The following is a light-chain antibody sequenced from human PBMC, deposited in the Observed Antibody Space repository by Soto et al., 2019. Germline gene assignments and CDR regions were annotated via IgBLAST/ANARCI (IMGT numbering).Light chain of an antibody. CDR2: EDN. V-gene: IGLV2-23*01. CDR1: SSDVGGYNL. CDR3: CSYAGGSTYA. J-gene: IGLJ1*01. Sequence: QSVLTEPACVSGSPGQSITISCAGTSSDVGGYNLVSWYQQHPGKAPKLMIYEDNERPSGVSNRFSGSKSGNTASLTISGLRAEDEADYYCCSYAGGSTYAFGTGTKVTVL.